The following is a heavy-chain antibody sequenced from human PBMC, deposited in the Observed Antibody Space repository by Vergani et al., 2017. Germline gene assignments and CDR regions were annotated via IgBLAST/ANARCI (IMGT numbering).Heavy chain of an antibody. CDR1: GFTFSDYY. CDR2: ISSSSSYT. V-gene: IGHV3-11*06. Sequence: QVQLVESGGGLVKPGGSLRLSCAASGFTFSDYYMSWIRQAPGKGLEWVSYISSSSSYTNYADSVKGRFTISRDNAKNSLYLQMNSLRAEDSAVYYCARDDVLRYFYWARSQRTLNHGYFDLWGRGTLVTVSS. D-gene: IGHD3-9*01. CDR3: ARDDVLRYFYWARSQRTLNHGYFDL. J-gene: IGHJ2*01.